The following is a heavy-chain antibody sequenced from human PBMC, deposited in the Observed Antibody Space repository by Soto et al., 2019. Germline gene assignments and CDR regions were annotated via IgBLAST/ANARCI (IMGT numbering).Heavy chain of an antibody. CDR3: AGVSRKIFGVVIEAFDI. CDR1: GGTFSSYA. V-gene: IGHV1-69*13. D-gene: IGHD3-3*01. J-gene: IGHJ3*02. Sequence: GASVKVSCKASGGTFSSYAISWVRQAPGQGLEWMGGIIPIFGTANYTQKFQGRVTITADESTSTAYMELSSLRSEDTVVYYCAGVSRKIFGVVIEAFDIWGQGTMVTVSS. CDR2: IIPIFGTA.